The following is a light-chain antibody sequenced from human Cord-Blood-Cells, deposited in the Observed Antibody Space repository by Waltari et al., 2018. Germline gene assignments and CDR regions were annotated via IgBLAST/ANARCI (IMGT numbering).Light chain of an antibody. J-gene: IGKJ4*01. CDR2: GAS. Sequence: IVLTQSPGTLALSPGERATLSCRASQSVSSSYLAWYQQKPGQAPRLLIYGASSRATGIPDRFSGSGSGTDFTLTISRLEPEDFVVYYCQQYGSSPTFGGGTKVEIK. V-gene: IGKV3-20*01. CDR3: QQYGSSPT. CDR1: QSVSSSY.